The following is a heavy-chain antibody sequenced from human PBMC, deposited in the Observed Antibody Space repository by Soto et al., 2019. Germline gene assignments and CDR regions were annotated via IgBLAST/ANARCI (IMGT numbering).Heavy chain of an antibody. CDR3: ARTSAADKYHLVMKV. J-gene: IGHJ6*02. V-gene: IGHV5-51*01. CDR1: VYSFSNYW. D-gene: IGHD6-13*01. CDR2: IYPGDSDT. Sequence: VESLKISCKGSVYSFSNYWIAWVRQMPGKGLEWMGIIYPGDSDTRYSPSFQGQVTISADKSITTAYLQWSSLSASDTAMYYCARTSAADKYHLVMKVWPQGSTVSV.